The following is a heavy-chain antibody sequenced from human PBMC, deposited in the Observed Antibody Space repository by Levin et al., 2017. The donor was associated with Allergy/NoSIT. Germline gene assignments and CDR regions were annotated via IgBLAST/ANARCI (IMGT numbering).Heavy chain of an antibody. J-gene: IGHJ4*02. V-gene: IGHV3-33*01. Sequence: GGSLRLSCAASGFTFSSYGMHWVRQAPGKGLEWVAVIWYDGSNKYYADSVKGRFTISRDNSKNTLYLQMNSLRAEDTAVYYCARDEATWGPASYYCDYWGQGTLVTVSS. D-gene: IGHD7-27*01. CDR1: GFTFSSYG. CDR3: ARDEATWGPASYYCDY. CDR2: IWYDGSNK.